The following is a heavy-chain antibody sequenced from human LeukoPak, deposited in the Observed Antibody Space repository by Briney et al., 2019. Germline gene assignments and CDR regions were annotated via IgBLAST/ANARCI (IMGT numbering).Heavy chain of an antibody. CDR2: IHSGGTT. Sequence: GGSLRLSCAASGFTVSSNYMSWVRQAPGKGLEWVSLIHSGGTTHYADSVKGRFTISRDNSKNTLYLQMNSLRAEDTAVYFCARTDYYYYMDVWGQGTTVTVSS. CDR1: GFTVSSNY. J-gene: IGHJ6*02. CDR3: ARTDYYYYMDV. V-gene: IGHV3-53*01.